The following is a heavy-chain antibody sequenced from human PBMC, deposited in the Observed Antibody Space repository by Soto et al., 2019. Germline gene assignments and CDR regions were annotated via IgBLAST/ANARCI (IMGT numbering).Heavy chain of an antibody. J-gene: IGHJ4*02. CDR1: GGSISSSSYY. Sequence: QLQLQESGPGLVKPSETLSLTCTVSGGSISSSSYYWGWIRQPPGKGLEWIGSIYYRGSTYYSPSLNSRATISVDTSKNQFSMKLSSVTAADTAVYYCARERGYCSGGSCPVDYWGQGTLVTVSS. CDR2: IYYRGST. CDR3: ARERGYCSGGSCPVDY. V-gene: IGHV4-39*02. D-gene: IGHD2-15*01.